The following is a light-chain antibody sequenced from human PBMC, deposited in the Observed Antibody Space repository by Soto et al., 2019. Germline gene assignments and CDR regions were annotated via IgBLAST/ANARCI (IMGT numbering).Light chain of an antibody. J-gene: IGLJ3*02. CDR3: QSYDSSLSGVV. CDR1: SSNIGAGYD. V-gene: IGLV1-40*01. CDR2: GNS. Sequence: QSVLTQPPSVSGAPGQRVTISCTGGSSNIGAGYDVHWYQQLPGAAPKLLIFGNSNRRPGVPDRFSGCKSGTSASLAITGLLAEDEADYYCQSYDSSLSGVVFGGGTKLTVL.